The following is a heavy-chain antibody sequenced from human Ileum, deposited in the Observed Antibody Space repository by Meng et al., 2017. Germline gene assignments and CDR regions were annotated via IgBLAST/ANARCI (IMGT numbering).Heavy chain of an antibody. CDR1: GGSISTSNW. D-gene: IGHD5-24*01. Sequence: QGRLRGSGPGLVKPSGTLSLTCAVSGGSISTSNWWSWLRQSPGQGLEWIGEIYHTGSTTYNPSLESRVTVSVDKSNNQFSLRLTSATAADTAVYYCARVSQRDGYNSANFDYWGQGALVTVSS. J-gene: IGHJ4*02. V-gene: IGHV4-4*02. CDR2: IYHTGST. CDR3: ARVSQRDGYNSANFDY.